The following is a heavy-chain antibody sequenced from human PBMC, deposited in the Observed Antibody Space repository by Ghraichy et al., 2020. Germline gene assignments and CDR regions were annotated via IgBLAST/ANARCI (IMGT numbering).Heavy chain of an antibody. CDR1: GFTFSDYY. CDR3: AREGYCSSTSCYMGAFDI. Sequence: SLNISCAASGFTFSDYYMSWIRQAPGKGLEWVSYISSSGSTIYYADSVKGRFTISRDNAKNSLYLQMNSLRAEDTAVYYCAREGYCSSTSCYMGAFDIWGKGTMVTVSS. J-gene: IGHJ3*02. CDR2: ISSSGSTI. D-gene: IGHD2-2*02. V-gene: IGHV3-11*04.